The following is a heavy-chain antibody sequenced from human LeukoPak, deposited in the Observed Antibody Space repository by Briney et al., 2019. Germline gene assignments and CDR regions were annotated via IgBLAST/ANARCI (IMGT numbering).Heavy chain of an antibody. CDR2: INHSGST. J-gene: IGHJ5*02. D-gene: IGHD2-2*01. V-gene: IGHV4-34*01. Sequence: SETLSLTCAVYGESLSGYYWSWIREPPGKGLEWIGEINHSGSTNYNPSLKSRVTISVDTSKNQFSLKLSSVTAADTAVYYCARFRPVRYCSSTSCVNWFDPWGQGTLVTVSS. CDR1: GESLSGYY. CDR3: ARFRPVRYCSSTSCVNWFDP.